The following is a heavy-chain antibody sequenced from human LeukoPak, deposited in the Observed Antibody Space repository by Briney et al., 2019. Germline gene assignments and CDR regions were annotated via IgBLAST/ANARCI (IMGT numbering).Heavy chain of an antibody. V-gene: IGHV1-2*04. CDR3: ARGMGLAAAGYYCGMDV. CDR2: INPNSGGT. D-gene: IGHD6-13*01. J-gene: IGHJ6*02. CDR1: GYTFTGYY. Sequence: GASVKVSCKASGYTFTGYYMHWVRQAPGQGLEWMGWINPNSGGTNYAQKFQGWVTMTRNTSISTAYMELSRLRSDDTAVYYCARGMGLAAAGYYCGMDVWGQGTTVTVSS.